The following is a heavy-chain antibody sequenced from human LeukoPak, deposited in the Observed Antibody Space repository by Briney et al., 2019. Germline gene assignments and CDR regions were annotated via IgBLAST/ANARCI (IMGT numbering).Heavy chain of an antibody. CDR1: GGSISSGGYY. V-gene: IGHV4-31*03. CDR3: ARGNWNEIDY. J-gene: IGHJ4*02. CDR2: IYYSGST. Sequence: SETLSLTCTVSGGSISSGGYYWSWIRQHPGKGLEWIGYIYYSGSTCYNPSLKSRVTISVDTSKNQFSLKLSSVTAADTAVYYCARGNWNEIDYWGQGTLVTVSS. D-gene: IGHD1-20*01.